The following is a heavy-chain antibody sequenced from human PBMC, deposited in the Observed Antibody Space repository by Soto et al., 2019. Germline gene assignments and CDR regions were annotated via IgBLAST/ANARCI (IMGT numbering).Heavy chain of an antibody. D-gene: IGHD2-21*02. CDR3: ARDRLWAVVTADDAFDI. CDR1: GYTFTSYG. Sequence: GASVKVSCKTSGYTFTSYGISWVRQAPGQGLEWMGWISAYNGNTNYAQKLQGRVTMTTDTSTSTAYMELRSLRSDDTAVYYCARDRLWAVVTADDAFDIWGQGTMVTVSS. J-gene: IGHJ3*02. CDR2: ISAYNGNT. V-gene: IGHV1-18*04.